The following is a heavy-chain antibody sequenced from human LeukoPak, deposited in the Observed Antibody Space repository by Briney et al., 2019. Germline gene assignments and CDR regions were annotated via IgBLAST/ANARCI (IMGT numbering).Heavy chain of an antibody. CDR2: IWYDGSNK. J-gene: IGHJ4*02. V-gene: IGHV3-33*01. D-gene: IGHD4-17*01. Sequence: GRSLRLSCAASGFTFSSYGMHWVRQAPGKGLEWVAVIWYDGSNKYYADSVKGRFTISRDNSKNTLYLQMNSLRAEDTAVYYCARAGNAYGDLIDYWGQGPLVTVSS. CDR1: GFTFSSYG. CDR3: ARAGNAYGDLIDY.